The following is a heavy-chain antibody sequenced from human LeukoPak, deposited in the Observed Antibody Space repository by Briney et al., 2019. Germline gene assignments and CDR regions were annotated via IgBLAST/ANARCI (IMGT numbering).Heavy chain of an antibody. V-gene: IGHV4-59*08. CDR3: ARHGYVWGSYRYGLEYFDY. CDR2: IYYSGST. D-gene: IGHD3-16*02. Sequence: KPSETLSLTCTVSGGSISSYYWSWIRQPPGKGLEWIGYIYYSGSTNYNPSLKSRVTISVDTSKNQFSLKLSSVTAADTAVYYCARHGYVWGSYRYGLEYFDYWGQGTLVTVSS. CDR1: GGSISSYY. J-gene: IGHJ4*02.